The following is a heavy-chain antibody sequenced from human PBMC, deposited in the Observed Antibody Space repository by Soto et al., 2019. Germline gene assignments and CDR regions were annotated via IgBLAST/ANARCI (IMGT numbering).Heavy chain of an antibody. D-gene: IGHD3-22*01. CDR2: IKQDGSEK. CDR1: GFTFRSYW. V-gene: IGHV3-7*03. Sequence: PGGSLRLSCAASGFTFRSYWMSWVRQAPGKGLEWVANIKQDGSEKYHVDSVKGRLTISRDNARKSLYLQMDGLRVEDTAVYFCAKDGPDDSSGYFSFDYWGQGALVTVSS. CDR3: AKDGPDDSSGYFSFDY. J-gene: IGHJ4*02.